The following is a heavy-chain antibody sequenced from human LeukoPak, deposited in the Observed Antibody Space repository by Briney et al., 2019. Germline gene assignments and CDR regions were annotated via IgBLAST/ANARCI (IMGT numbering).Heavy chain of an antibody. D-gene: IGHD5-18*01. CDR2: ISSSGSTI. J-gene: IGHJ4*02. Sequence: GGSARLSCAASGFTFSSYEMNWVRQAPGKGLEWVSYISSSGSTIYYADSVKGRFTISRDNAKNSLYLQMNSLRAEDTAVYYCARVSPRGYSYEDYYFDYWGQGTLVTVSS. CDR3: ARVSPRGYSYEDYYFDY. V-gene: IGHV3-48*03. CDR1: GFTFSSYE.